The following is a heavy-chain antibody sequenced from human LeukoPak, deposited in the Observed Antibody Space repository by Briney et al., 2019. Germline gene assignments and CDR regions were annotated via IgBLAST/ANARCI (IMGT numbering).Heavy chain of an antibody. Sequence: ASVKVSCKASGGTFSSYAISWVRQAPGQGLEWMGGIIPIFGTANYAQKFQGRVTITADESTSTAYKELSSLRSEDTAVYYCARGVTTRGYFDYWGQGTLVTVSS. J-gene: IGHJ4*02. V-gene: IGHV1-69*13. CDR3: ARGVTTRGYFDY. CDR2: IIPIFGTA. D-gene: IGHD4-11*01. CDR1: GGTFSSYA.